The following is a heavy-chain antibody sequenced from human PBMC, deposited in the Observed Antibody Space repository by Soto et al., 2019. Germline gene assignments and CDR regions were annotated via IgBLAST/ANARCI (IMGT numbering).Heavy chain of an antibody. CDR2: IHPSGQPI. V-gene: IGHV3-48*03. J-gene: IGHJ3*01. CDR3: ARRASR. CDR1: GFTFSSSE. D-gene: IGHD1-26*01. Sequence: EVQLVESGGGLVQPGGSLRLSCAVSGFTFSSSEMYWVRQAPGKGLEWISYIHPSGQPIFYADSVKGRFTISRDNANNSLLLQMNSLRGEDTAVYYFARRASRWGQGTMVTVSS.